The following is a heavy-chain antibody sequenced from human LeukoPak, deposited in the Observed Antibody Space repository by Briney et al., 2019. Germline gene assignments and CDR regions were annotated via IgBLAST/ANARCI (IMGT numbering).Heavy chain of an antibody. CDR1: GFTVSSNY. CDR3: ARDLVWGNWNYLDY. D-gene: IGHD1-20*01. CDR2: IYSGGST. Sequence: GGSLRLSCAASGFTVSSNYMSWVRQAPGKGLEWVSVIYSGGSTYYADSVKGRFTISRDNSKNTLYLQMNSLRAEDTAVYYCARDLVWGNWNYLDYWGQGTLVTVPS. V-gene: IGHV3-66*01. J-gene: IGHJ4*02.